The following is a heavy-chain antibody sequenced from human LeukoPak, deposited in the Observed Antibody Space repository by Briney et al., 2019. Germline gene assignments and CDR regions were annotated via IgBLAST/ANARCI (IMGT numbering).Heavy chain of an antibody. V-gene: IGHV1-46*01. D-gene: IGHD3-22*01. CDR3: ARLADYDSSGYLRY. Sequence: ASVKLSCNASGYTFTGYYMHWVRQAPGQGLEWMGIINPSGGSARYAQKFQGRVTMTRDTSTSTVYMEVSSLRSEDTAVYYCARLADYDSSGYLRYWGQGTLVTVSS. CDR2: INPSGGSA. J-gene: IGHJ4*02. CDR1: GYTFTGYY.